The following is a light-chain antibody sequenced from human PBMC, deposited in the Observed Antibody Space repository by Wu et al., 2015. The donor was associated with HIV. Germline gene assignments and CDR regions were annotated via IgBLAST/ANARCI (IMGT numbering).Light chain of an antibody. CDR3: QQRTNWPLT. J-gene: IGKJ4*01. Sequence: EIVLTQSPGTLSLSPGERATLSCRTSENIRNNFLAWYQQRAGQAPRLLFYGASSRATGTPDRFSGSGSGTDFTLTISSLEPEDFAVYYCQQRTNWPLTFGGGTKVEIK. V-gene: IGKV3D-20*02. CDR2: GAS. CDR1: ENIRNNF.